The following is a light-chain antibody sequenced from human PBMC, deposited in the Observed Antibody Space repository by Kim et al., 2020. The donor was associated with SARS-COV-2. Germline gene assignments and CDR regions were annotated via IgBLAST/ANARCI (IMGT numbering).Light chain of an antibody. CDR1: QSVSTN. CDR2: GAS. Sequence: SVSPGERATLSCRASQSVSTNLAWYQQKPGQAPRLLIYGASSRATGIPARFSGSGSETEFTLTISSLQSEDFAIYYCQEYNNWSCTFGQGTKLEIK. CDR3: QEYNNWSCT. V-gene: IGKV3-15*01. J-gene: IGKJ2*02.